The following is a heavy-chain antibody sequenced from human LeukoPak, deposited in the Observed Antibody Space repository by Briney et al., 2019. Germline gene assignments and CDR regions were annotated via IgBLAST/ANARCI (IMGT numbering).Heavy chain of an antibody. V-gene: IGHV4-59*08. Sequence: PSETLSLTCTVSGGSISSYYWSWIRQPPGKGLECIGYIYNSGSTNYNPSLKSRVSTSVDTSKNQFSLKLSSVTAADTAVYYCARPAIDAFDIWGQGTMVTVSS. CDR3: ARPAIDAFDI. CDR1: GGSISSYY. J-gene: IGHJ3*02. D-gene: IGHD6-25*01. CDR2: IYNSGST.